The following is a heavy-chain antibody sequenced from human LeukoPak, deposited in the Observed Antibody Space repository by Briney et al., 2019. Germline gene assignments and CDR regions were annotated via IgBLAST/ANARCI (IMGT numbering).Heavy chain of an antibody. CDR1: GYSFTAYY. Sequence: ASVQVSCKPTGYSFTAYYIFWMRQAPGQGLECMGWINLYNGDTKYAQRFQSRVTMTRDTSISTAYMELSRLRSDDTATYYCASWAGGNEPVASFDYWGQGTLVTVSS. D-gene: IGHD1-14*01. J-gene: IGHJ4*02. V-gene: IGHV1-2*02. CDR2: INLYNGDT. CDR3: ASWAGGNEPVASFDY.